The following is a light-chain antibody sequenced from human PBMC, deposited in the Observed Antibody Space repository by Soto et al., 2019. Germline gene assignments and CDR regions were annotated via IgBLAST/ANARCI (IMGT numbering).Light chain of an antibody. J-gene: IGKJ5*01. CDR3: QQFGSSVT. V-gene: IGKV3-20*01. CDR1: QTVRNNY. Sequence: EVFLTQSPGTLSLSPWEIATLSCRASQTVRNNYLAWYQQKPGQAPRLLIYDASSRATGIPDRFSGGGSGTDFTLTISRLEPEDFAVYYCQQFGSSVTFGQGTRLEI. CDR2: DAS.